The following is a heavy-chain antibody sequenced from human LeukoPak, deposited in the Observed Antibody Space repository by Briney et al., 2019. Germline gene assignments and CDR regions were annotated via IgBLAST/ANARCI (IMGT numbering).Heavy chain of an antibody. V-gene: IGHV3-43*01. J-gene: IGHJ4*02. CDR3: AKDIGDYDSSGQLLFDY. Sequence: GGSLRLSCAASGFTFDDYTMPWVGQAPGKGLEWVSLISWDGGSTYYADSVKGRFTISRDNSKNSLYLQMNSLRTEDTALYYCAKDIGDYDSSGQLLFDYWGQGTLVTVSS. CDR1: GFTFDDYT. D-gene: IGHD3-22*01. CDR2: ISWDGGST.